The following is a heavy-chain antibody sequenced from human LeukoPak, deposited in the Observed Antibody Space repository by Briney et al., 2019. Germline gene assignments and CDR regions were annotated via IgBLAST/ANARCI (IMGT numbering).Heavy chain of an antibody. V-gene: IGHV4-30-4*01. Sequence: SETLSLTCTVSGGSISSGDYYWSWIRQPPGKGLEWIGYIYYSGSTYYNPSLKSRVTISVDTSKNQFSLKLSSVTAADTAVYYCARAGAISWYSNSRFDYWGQGTLVTVSS. CDR3: ARAGAISWYSNSRFDY. J-gene: IGHJ4*02. CDR1: GGSISSGDYY. D-gene: IGHD4-11*01. CDR2: IYYSGST.